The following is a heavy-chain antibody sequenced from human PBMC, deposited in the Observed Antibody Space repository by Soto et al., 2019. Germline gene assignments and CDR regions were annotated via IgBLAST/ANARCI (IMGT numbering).Heavy chain of an antibody. CDR2: IIPVLGIA. Sequence: QVQLVQSGAEVKKPGSSVKVSCKASGGTFSSYTISWLRKAPGQGLEWMGMIIPVLGIAKYAQKFQGRVTITADKSTSTAYMELSSLRSEDTAVYYCAESLAYFGGDCYSQPNLYYYYGMDVWGQGTTVTVSS. J-gene: IGHJ6*02. CDR3: AESLAYFGGDCYSQPNLYYYYGMDV. V-gene: IGHV1-69*02. D-gene: IGHD2-21*02. CDR1: GGTFSSYT.